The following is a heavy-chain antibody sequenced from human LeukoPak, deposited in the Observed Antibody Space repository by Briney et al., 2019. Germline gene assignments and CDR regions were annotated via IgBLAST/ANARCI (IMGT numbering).Heavy chain of an antibody. D-gene: IGHD6-13*01. CDR1: GFTFSSYA. J-gene: IGHJ3*02. V-gene: IGHV3-30*18. CDR2: ISYDGSSN. CDR3: AKGRMAAAAPNGFDI. Sequence: GGSLRLSCATSGFTFSSYAMSWVRQAPGKGLEWVAVISYDGSSNYYADSVKGRFTISRDNSKNTLYLQLNSLGAEDTAVYYCAKGRMAAAAPNGFDIWGQGTMVTVSS.